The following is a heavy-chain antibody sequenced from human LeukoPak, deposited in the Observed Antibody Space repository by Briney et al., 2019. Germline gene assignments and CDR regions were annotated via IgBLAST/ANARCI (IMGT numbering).Heavy chain of an antibody. D-gene: IGHD4/OR15-4a*01. CDR2: ISGSGDNT. CDR1: GFTFSSCA. Sequence: PGGSLRLSCAASGFTFSSCAMNWVRQAPGKGLEWVSTISGSGDNTYYADSVKGRFTISRDNSKNTLYLQMNSLRAEDTAVYYCAKRPYEYGGRFDYWGQGTQVTVSS. CDR3: AKRPYEYGGRFDY. V-gene: IGHV3-23*01. J-gene: IGHJ4*02.